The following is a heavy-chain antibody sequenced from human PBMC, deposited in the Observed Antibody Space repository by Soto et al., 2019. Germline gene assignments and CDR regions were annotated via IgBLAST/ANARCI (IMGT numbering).Heavy chain of an antibody. V-gene: IGHV1-8*01. J-gene: IGHJ3*02. D-gene: IGHD3-3*01. CDR2: MNPNSGNT. CDR3: ARAVSRLGSFGVVISDAFDI. CDR1: GYTFTSYD. Sequence: QVQLVQSGAEVKKPGASVKVSCKASGYTFTSYDINWVRQATGQGLEWMGWMNPNSGNTVYAQKFQGRVTMTRNTSIIPAYMELSSLRSEDTVVYYCARAVSRLGSFGVVISDAFDIWGQGTMLTVSS.